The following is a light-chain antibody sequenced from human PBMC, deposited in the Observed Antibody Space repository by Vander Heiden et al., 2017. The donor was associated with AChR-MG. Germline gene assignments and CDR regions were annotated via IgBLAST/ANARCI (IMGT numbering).Light chain of an antibody. Sequence: IQMTHSPSTLSASVGDRVTFTCRDSQSISNWLAWYQQKPGKAPKHLIYKASSLVSGVPSRFSGSRSGTEFTLTISSLQPDDFATYYCQQYNSYSFGQGTKVEIK. CDR1: QSISNW. CDR3: QQYNSYS. J-gene: IGKJ1*01. CDR2: KAS. V-gene: IGKV1-5*03.